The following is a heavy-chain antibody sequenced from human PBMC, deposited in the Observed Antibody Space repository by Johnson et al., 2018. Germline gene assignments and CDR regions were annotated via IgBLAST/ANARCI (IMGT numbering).Heavy chain of an antibody. V-gene: IGHV1-69*16. CDR2: IIPLLGTA. CDR1: GGTFSSYS. J-gene: IGHJ6*02. CDR3: ARDSGIVPRRRYYFGMDV. D-gene: IGHD2-2*01. Sequence: QVRLVQAGAEVKEPGSSVKVCCKASGGTFSSYSITWGRQAPGQGLEWMGGIIPLLGTANYAQKFQGRVTFTADESTNTVYMELRSLRSEDTAVYYCARDSGIVPRRRYYFGMDVWGQGTTVTVSS.